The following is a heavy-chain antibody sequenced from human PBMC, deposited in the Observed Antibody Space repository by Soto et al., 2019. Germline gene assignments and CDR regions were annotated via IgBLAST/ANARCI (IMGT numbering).Heavy chain of an antibody. CDR1: GFTFSSYA. D-gene: IGHD6-19*01. J-gene: IGHJ4*02. CDR2: ISYDGSNK. Sequence: GGSLRLSCAASGFTFSSYAMHWVRQAPGKGLEWVAIISYDGSNKYYADSVKGRFTISRDNSKNTLYLQMNSLRAEDTAVYYCARTDGSGWYDFDYWGQGTLVTVSS. CDR3: ARTDGSGWYDFDY. V-gene: IGHV3-30-3*01.